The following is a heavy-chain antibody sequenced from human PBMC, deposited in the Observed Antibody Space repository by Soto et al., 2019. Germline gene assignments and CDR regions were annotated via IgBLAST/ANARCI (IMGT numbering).Heavy chain of an antibody. CDR3: ARGGFVAGLYNALDA. J-gene: IGHJ6*02. CDR2: IIPMFGSP. V-gene: IGHV1-69*06. D-gene: IGHD6-19*01. Sequence: QVQLVQSGAEVKKAGSSVKVSCKTSGGTLSTNAISWVRQAPGQGLEWMGAIIPMFGSPKYAQKFQGRVTITADNPTSTIYMEMISLTSADTAVDYCARGGFVAGLYNALDAWGQGTTVAVSS. CDR1: GGTLSTNA.